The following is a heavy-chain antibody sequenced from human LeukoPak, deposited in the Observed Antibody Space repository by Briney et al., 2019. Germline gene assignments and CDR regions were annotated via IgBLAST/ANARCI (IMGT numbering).Heavy chain of an antibody. V-gene: IGHV3-23*01. CDR1: GFTFSSYA. J-gene: IGHJ4*02. Sequence: GGSLRLSCAASGFTFSSYAMSWVRQAPGKGLEWVSAISGSGGSTYYADSVKGRFTISRDNSKNTLYLQMNSLRAEDTAVYYCAKEGFGIFGVVGHFDYWGQGTLVTVSS. D-gene: IGHD3-3*01. CDR2: ISGSGGST. CDR3: AKEGFGIFGVVGHFDY.